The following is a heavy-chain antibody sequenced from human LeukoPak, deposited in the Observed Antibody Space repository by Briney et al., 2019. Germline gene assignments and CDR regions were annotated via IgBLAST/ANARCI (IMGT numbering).Heavy chain of an antibody. Sequence: PRGSLRLSCAASGFSFSGYAMCWGRQAPGEGLGWVSAISGGGVSTYYADSIKGRFTISRDDSKNTLYLQMNSLRAEDTAVYYCAKGMVRGVIPDYWGQGTLVSVSS. V-gene: IGHV3-23*01. J-gene: IGHJ4*02. CDR3: AKGMVRGVIPDY. D-gene: IGHD3-10*01. CDR2: ISGGGVST. CDR1: GFSFSGYA.